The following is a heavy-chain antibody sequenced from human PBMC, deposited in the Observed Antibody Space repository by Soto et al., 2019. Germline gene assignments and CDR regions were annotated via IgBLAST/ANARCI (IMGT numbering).Heavy chain of an antibody. CDR2: IYYSGST. V-gene: IGHV4-59*08. D-gene: IGHD3-16*01. CDR1: VDSISSYY. J-gene: IGHJ4*02. Sequence: SETLSLTCSVSVDSISSYYLSWIRQPPGKGLEWIGYIYYSGSTNYNPSLKSRVTISVDTSKNQFSLKLSSVTAADTAVYYCARARYATDFDYWGQGTLVTVSS. CDR3: ARARYATDFDY.